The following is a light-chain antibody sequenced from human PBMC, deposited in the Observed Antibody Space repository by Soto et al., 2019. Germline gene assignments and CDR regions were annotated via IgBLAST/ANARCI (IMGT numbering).Light chain of an antibody. CDR3: QQYSTYPWT. V-gene: IGKV1-5*01. Sequence: DSQMTQAPSALSASVGDRVTSTRRASQSSSSWLGWYQQKPGKAPKVLIFDASSLESGVPSRFSGSGSATEFTLTISSLQPDDFATYYCQQYSTYPWTFGPGTKVDIK. J-gene: IGKJ1*01. CDR1: QSSSSW. CDR2: DAS.